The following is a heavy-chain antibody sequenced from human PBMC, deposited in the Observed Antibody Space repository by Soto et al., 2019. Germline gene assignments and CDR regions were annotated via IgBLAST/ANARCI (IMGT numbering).Heavy chain of an antibody. V-gene: IGHV4-59*12. Sequence: SETLSLTCTVSGGSISNSYWSWIRQSPEKGLEWIGYIYSSGSTNYNPSLNSRVTISVDTSKNQFSLKLTSVTAADTAVYYCARKKITRLFDYWGQETLFTVSS. D-gene: IGHD3-10*01. CDR1: GGSISNSY. CDR3: ARKKITRLFDY. CDR2: IYSSGST. J-gene: IGHJ4*02.